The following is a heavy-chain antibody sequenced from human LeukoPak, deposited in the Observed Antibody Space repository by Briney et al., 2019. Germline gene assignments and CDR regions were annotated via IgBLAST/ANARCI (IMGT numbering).Heavy chain of an antibody. CDR3: ARVTLTGIDY. CDR2: IKQDGSEK. CDR1: GFTFSSYS. J-gene: IGHJ4*02. V-gene: IGHV3-7*01. D-gene: IGHD1-20*01. Sequence: PGGSLRLSCAASGFTFSSYSMNWVRQAPGKGLEWVANIKQDGSEKYYVDSVKGRFTISRDNARNSLYLQMNSLRAEDTAVYYCARVTLTGIDYWGQGTLVTVSS.